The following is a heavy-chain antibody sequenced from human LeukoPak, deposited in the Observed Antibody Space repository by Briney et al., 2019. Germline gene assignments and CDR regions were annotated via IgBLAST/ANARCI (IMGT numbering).Heavy chain of an antibody. CDR1: GYTFTSYA. Sequence: RASVKVSCKASGYTFTSYAMHWVRQAPGQRLEWMGWINAGNGNTKYSQKFQGRVTITRDTSASTAYMELSSLRSEDTAVYYCARAGGSGSGYSSGWYYDYWGQGTLVTVSS. V-gene: IGHV1-3*01. J-gene: IGHJ4*02. CDR2: INAGNGNT. CDR3: ARAGGSGSGYSSGWYYDY. D-gene: IGHD6-19*01.